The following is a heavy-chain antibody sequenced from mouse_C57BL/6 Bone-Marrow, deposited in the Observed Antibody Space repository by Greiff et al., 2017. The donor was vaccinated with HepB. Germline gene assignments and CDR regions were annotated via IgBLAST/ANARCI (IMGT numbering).Heavy chain of an antibody. CDR1: GFTFSDFY. CDR3: ARDAYGFAY. V-gene: IGHV7-1*01. CDR2: SRNKANDYTT. D-gene: IGHD1-1*02. J-gene: IGHJ3*01. Sequence: EVQGVESGGGLVQSGRSLRLSCATSGFTFSDFYMEWVRQAPGKGLEWIAASRNKANDYTTEYSASVKGRFIVSRDTSQSILYLQMNALRAEDTAIYYCARDAYGFAYWGQGTLVTVSA.